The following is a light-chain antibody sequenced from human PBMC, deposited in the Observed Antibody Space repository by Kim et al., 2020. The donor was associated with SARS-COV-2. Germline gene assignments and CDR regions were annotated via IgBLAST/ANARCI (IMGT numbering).Light chain of an antibody. CDR2: DAS. CDR3: QQYAYWRA. J-gene: IGKJ5*01. Sequence: SLSPGERATLSCRASQSISSNLAWYQQKPGQAPRVLIYDASARATGIPARFSGSGSGTDFTLTISNVQSVDFAVYYCQQYAYWRAFGQGTRLEIK. CDR1: QSISSN. V-gene: IGKV3-15*01.